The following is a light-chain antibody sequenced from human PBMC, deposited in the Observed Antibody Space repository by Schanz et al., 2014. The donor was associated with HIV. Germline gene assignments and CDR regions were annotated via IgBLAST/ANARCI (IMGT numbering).Light chain of an antibody. V-gene: IGKV3-15*01. CDR2: GAS. Sequence: EMVMTQSPATLSVSPGERATLSCRASQSVTSDLAWYQQKPGQAPRLFIYGASTRATGIPARFSGSGSGTEFTLTISSLQPDDFATYYCQQYNRYSRTFGQGTKLETK. CDR3: QQYNRYSRT. J-gene: IGKJ2*01. CDR1: QSVTSD.